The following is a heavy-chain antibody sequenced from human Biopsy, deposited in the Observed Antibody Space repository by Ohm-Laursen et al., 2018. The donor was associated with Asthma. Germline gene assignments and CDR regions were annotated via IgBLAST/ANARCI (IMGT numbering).Heavy chain of an antibody. J-gene: IGHJ3*01. CDR3: TRREYSDSRISPLDL. CDR1: GFTFSSYG. V-gene: IGHV3-30*03. D-gene: IGHD3-22*01. CDR2: ISYDGSNK. Sequence: SLRLSCSASGFTFSSYGMHWVRQAPGKGLEWVAVISYDGSNKYYADSVKGRFTISRDNAKNSLYLQMNSLRAEDTAVYYRTRREYSDSRISPLDLWGHGTMVTVSS.